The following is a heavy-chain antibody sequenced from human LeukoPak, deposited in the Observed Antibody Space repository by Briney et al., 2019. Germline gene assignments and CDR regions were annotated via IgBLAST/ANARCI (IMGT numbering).Heavy chain of an antibody. D-gene: IGHD3-22*01. CDR1: GFTFTSYW. Sequence: GGSLRLPCAASGFTFTSYWMHWVRQAPGKRLVWVSRINSDGSSTVYADSVKGRFTISRDNAKNTLYLQMNSLRAEDTAVYYCAVLDYDSITDYWGQGTLVTVSS. J-gene: IGHJ4*02. CDR3: AVLDYDSITDY. CDR2: INSDGSST. V-gene: IGHV3-74*01.